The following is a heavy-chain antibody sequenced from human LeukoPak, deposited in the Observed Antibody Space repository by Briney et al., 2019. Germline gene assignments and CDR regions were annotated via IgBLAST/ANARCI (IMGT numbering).Heavy chain of an antibody. CDR1: GYTFTSYY. V-gene: IGHV1-46*01. J-gene: IGHJ6*03. CDR2: INPSGGST. CDR3: ARGNGACSGGSCYVDYYYYYMDV. Sequence: GASVKVSCKASGYTFTSYYMHWVRQAPGQGLEWMGIINPSGGSTSYAQKFQGRVTMTRDMSTSTVYVELSSLRSEDTAVYYCARGNGACSGGSCYVDYYYYYMDVWGKGTTVTVSS. D-gene: IGHD2-15*01.